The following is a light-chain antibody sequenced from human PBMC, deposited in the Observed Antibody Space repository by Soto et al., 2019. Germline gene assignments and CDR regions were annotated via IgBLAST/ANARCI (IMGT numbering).Light chain of an antibody. CDR2: KAS. Sequence: DIQMTQSPSTLSASVGDRVTITCRASQSIDIWLAWYQQKPGKAPKHLIYKASDLESGVPSRFSGSGFGTEFTLTISSLQPDDSATYCCQHYYGYSRTFGQGTKLEIK. CDR3: QHYYGYSRT. CDR1: QSIDIW. V-gene: IGKV1-5*03. J-gene: IGKJ2*01.